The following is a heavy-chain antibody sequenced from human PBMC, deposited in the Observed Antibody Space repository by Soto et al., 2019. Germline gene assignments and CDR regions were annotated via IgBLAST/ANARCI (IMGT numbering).Heavy chain of an antibody. J-gene: IGHJ4*02. CDR3: AKSREGYPRLVSPFDY. Sequence: EVQLLESGGGLVQPGGSLRLSCAASGFTFSSYAMSWVRQAPGKGLEWVSAISGSGGSTYYADSVKGRFTISRDNSKNTLYLQMNSLRAEDTAVYYCAKSREGYPRLVSPFDYWGQGTLVTVSS. D-gene: IGHD6-19*01. CDR2: ISGSGGST. CDR1: GFTFSSYA. V-gene: IGHV3-23*01.